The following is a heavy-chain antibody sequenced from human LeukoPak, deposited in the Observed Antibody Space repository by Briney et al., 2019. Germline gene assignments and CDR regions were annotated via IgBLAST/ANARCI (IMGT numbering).Heavy chain of an antibody. J-gene: IGHJ5*02. CDR1: GFTFSIYD. CDR3: AKGNWNDD. Sequence: GGSLRLSCAASGFTFSIYDMTWVRQAPGKGPEWVSVISGSGDSTYYADSVKGRFTISRDNSKNTLYLQMNSLRADDTAVYYCAKGNWNDDWGQGTLVTVSS. CDR2: ISGSGDST. V-gene: IGHV3-23*01.